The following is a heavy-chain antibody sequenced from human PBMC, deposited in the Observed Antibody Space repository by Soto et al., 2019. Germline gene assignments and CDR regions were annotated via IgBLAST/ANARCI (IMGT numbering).Heavy chain of an antibody. D-gene: IGHD3-10*01. CDR2: INHSGST. J-gene: IGHJ4*02. CDR3: ASTPSSPLYYYGSGSYLGFDY. V-gene: IGHV4-34*01. CDR1: GGSFSGYY. Sequence: SETLSLTCAVYGGSFSGYYWSWIRQPPGKGLEWIGEINHSGSTNYNPSLKSRVTISVDTSKNQFSLKLSSVTAADTAVYYCASTPSSPLYYYGSGSYLGFDYWGQGTLVTVSS.